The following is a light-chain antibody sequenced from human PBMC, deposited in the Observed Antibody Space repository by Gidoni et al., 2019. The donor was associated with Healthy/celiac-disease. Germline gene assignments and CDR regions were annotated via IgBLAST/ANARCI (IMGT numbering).Light chain of an antibody. Sequence: DIQMTQSPSTLSASVGDRVTITCRASQSISTWLAWYQQKPGKAPKFLIYDASSLESGVPSRFSDSGSGTEFTLTISSLQPDDFATYYCQQYNSYPATFGQXTKVEIK. V-gene: IGKV1-5*01. CDR2: DAS. CDR3: QQYNSYPAT. CDR1: QSISTW. J-gene: IGKJ1*01.